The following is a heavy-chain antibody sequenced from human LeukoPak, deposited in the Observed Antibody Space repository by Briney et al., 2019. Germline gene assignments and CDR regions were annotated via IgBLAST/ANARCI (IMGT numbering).Heavy chain of an antibody. V-gene: IGHV3-48*03. D-gene: IGHD2-21*01. Sequence: GGSLRLSCAASGFTFSSYEMNWVRQAPGKGLEWVSYISSSGSTIYYADSVKGRFTISRDNSKNTLYLQMNSLRAEDTAVYYCAKDRNIVARAFFDYWGQGTLVTVSS. J-gene: IGHJ4*02. CDR1: GFTFSSYE. CDR3: AKDRNIVARAFFDY. CDR2: ISSSGSTI.